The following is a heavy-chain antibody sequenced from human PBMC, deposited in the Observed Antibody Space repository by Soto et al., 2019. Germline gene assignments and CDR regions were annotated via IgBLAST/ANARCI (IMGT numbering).Heavy chain of an antibody. CDR3: AKVPDPNLLWFFNDY. CDR2: ISGSGGST. D-gene: IGHD3-10*01. V-gene: IGHV3-23*01. J-gene: IGHJ4*02. Sequence: GGSLRLSCAASGFTFSSYAVSWVRQAPGKGLEWVSAISGSGGSTYYADSVKGRFTISRDNSKNTLYLQMNSLRAEDTAVYYCAKVPDPNLLWFFNDYWGQGTLVTVSS. CDR1: GFTFSSYA.